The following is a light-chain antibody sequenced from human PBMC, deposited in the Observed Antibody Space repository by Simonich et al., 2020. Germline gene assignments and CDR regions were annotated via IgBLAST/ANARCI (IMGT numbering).Light chain of an antibody. CDR2: LNSDGSH. Sequence: QLVLTQSPSAPASLGASVKLTCTLSSGHSSNAIAWHQQQPEKGPRYWMTLNSDGSHSNGDGIPDRFSGSSSGAGRYLTIASLQSEDEADYYCQTWGTGMVFGGGTKLTVL. CDR3: QTWGTGMV. V-gene: IGLV4-69*01. J-gene: IGLJ3*02. CDR1: SGHSSNA.